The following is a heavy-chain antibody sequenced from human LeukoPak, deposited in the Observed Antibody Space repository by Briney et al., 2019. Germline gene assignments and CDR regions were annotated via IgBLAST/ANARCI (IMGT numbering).Heavy chain of an antibody. CDR1: GGSISSYY. D-gene: IGHD3-22*01. J-gene: IGHJ4*02. CDR2: IYYSGST. CDR3: ARGTGSDYYDSSGYSPFDY. V-gene: IGHV4-59*01. Sequence: SETLSLTCTVSGGSISSYYWSWIRQPPGKGLEWIGYIYYSGSTNYNPSLKSRVTISVDTSKNQFSLKLSSVTAADTAVYYCARGTGSDYYDSSGYSPFDYWGQGTLVTVSS.